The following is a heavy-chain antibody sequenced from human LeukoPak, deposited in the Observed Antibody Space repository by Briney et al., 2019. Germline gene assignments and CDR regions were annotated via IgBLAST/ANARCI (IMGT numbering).Heavy chain of an antibody. CDR1: GLTFNTYA. CDR2: ISGSGGAT. J-gene: IGHJ3*02. CDR3: ADYGSGSYYDAFDI. V-gene: IGHV3-23*01. Sequence: PGGSLRLSCAASGLTFNTYAMSWVRQAPGKGLEWVSAISGSGGATYYADSVKGRFTISRDNSKNTLYLQMNSLRAEDTAVYYCADYGSGSYYDAFDIWGQGTMVTVSS. D-gene: IGHD3-10*01.